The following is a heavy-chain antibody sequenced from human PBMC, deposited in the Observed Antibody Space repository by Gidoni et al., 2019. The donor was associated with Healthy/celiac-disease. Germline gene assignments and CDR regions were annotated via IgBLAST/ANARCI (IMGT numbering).Heavy chain of an antibody. Sequence: QVQLQQWGAGLSKPSETLSLTCAVYGGSFSGYYWSWIRQPPGKGLEWIGEINHSGSTNYNPSLKSRVTISVDTSKNQFSLKLSSVTAADTAVYYCAAPYYYDSSGYYYHWGQGTLVTVSS. CDR1: GGSFSGYY. J-gene: IGHJ5*02. CDR3: AAPYYYDSSGYYYH. D-gene: IGHD3-22*01. CDR2: INHSGST. V-gene: IGHV4-34*02.